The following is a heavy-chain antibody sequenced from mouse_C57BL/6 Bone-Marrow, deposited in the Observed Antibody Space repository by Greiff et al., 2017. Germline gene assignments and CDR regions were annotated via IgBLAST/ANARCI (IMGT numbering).Heavy chain of an antibody. CDR2: SRNKANDYTT. Sequence: EVNLVESGGGLVQSGRSLRLSCATSGFTFSDFYMEWVRQAPGKGLEWIAASRNKANDYTTEYSASVKGRFIVSRDTSQSILYLQMNALRAEDTAIYYCARDALYYGSSYWYFDVWGTGTTVTVSS. V-gene: IGHV7-1*01. D-gene: IGHD1-1*01. CDR3: ARDALYYGSSYWYFDV. J-gene: IGHJ1*03. CDR1: GFTFSDFY.